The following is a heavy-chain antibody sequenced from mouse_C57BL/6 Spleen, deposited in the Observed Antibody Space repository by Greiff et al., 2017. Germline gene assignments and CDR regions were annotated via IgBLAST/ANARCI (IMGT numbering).Heavy chain of an antibody. J-gene: IGHJ2*01. CDR2: ISYDGSN. Sequence: EVKLVESGPGLVKPSQSLSLTCSVTGYSITSGYYWNWIRQFPGNKLEWMGYISYDGSNNYNPSLKNRISMTHDTSKNQFFLKLNSVTTENTATYYCARGPSQSSGYDYWGQGTTLTVSS. V-gene: IGHV3-6*01. D-gene: IGHD3-2*02. CDR3: ARGPSQSSGYDY. CDR1: GYSITSGYY.